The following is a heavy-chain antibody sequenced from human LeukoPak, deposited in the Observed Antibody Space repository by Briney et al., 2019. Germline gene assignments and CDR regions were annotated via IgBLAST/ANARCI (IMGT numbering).Heavy chain of an antibody. CDR2: ISSSSSYI. CDR3: ARDSNTRN. J-gene: IGHJ4*02. D-gene: IGHD1-26*01. Sequence: PGGSLRLSCAASGFTFSSYSMNWVRQAPGKGLEWVSSISSSSSYIYYADSVKGRFTISRDDSKNTVYLQMNGLRAEDTAVYYCARDSNTRNWGQGTLVTASS. CDR1: GFTFSSYS. V-gene: IGHV3-21*01.